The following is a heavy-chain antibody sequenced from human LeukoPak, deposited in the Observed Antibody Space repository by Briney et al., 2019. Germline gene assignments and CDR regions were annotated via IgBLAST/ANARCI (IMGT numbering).Heavy chain of an antibody. Sequence: RGSLRLSCAASGFTFTSYAMSWVRQAPGKGLEWVSAISGSGGSTYYADSVKGRFTISRDNSKNTLYLQMNSLRAEDTAVYYCAKDEVTVTTGLYYFDYWGQGTLVTVSS. J-gene: IGHJ4*02. CDR1: GFTFTSYA. CDR2: ISGSGGST. D-gene: IGHD4-17*01. V-gene: IGHV3-23*01. CDR3: AKDEVTVTTGLYYFDY.